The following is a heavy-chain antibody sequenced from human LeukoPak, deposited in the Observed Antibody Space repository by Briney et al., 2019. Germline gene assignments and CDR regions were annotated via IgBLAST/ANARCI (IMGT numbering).Heavy chain of an antibody. D-gene: IGHD6-19*01. Sequence: SETLSLTCTVSGGSISSSSYYWGWIRQPPGKGLEWIGSIYYSGSTYYNPSLKSRVTISVDTSKNQFSLKLSSVTAADTAVYYCARPGPDSSGWYVPFDYWGQGTLVTVSS. CDR2: IYYSGST. J-gene: IGHJ4*02. V-gene: IGHV4-39*01. CDR3: ARPGPDSSGWYVPFDY. CDR1: GGSISSSSYY.